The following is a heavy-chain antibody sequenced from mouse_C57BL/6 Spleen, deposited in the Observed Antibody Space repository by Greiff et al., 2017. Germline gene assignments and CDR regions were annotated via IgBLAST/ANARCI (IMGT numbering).Heavy chain of an antibody. CDR3: ARGGGFQSFDY. CDR1: GYTFTSYW. CDR2: IYPSDSET. V-gene: IGHV1-61*01. J-gene: IGHJ2*01. Sequence: QVQLQQPGAELVRPGSSVKLSCKASGYTFTSYWMDWVKQRPGQGLEWIGNIYPSDSETHYNQKFKDKATLTVDKSSSTAYMQLSSLTSEDSAVXYCARGGGFQSFDYWGQGTTLTVSS.